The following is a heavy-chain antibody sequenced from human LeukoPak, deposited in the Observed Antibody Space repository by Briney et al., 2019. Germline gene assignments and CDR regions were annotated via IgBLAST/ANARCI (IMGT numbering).Heavy chain of an antibody. CDR1: GFTFSSYA. Sequence: GGSLRLSCAASGFTFSSYAMSWVRQAPGKGLEWVSAISGSSGSTYYADSVKGRFTISRDKSKNTLYLQMNSLRAEDTAVYYCAKVTMVRGVTIDYFGQGDLVTASS. J-gene: IGHJ4*02. V-gene: IGHV3-23*01. D-gene: IGHD3-10*01. CDR2: ISGSSGST. CDR3: AKVTMVRGVTIDY.